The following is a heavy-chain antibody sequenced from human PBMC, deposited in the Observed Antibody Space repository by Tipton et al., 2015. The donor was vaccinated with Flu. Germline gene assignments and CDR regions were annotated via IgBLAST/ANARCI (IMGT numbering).Heavy chain of an antibody. CDR2: IRHDESDK. D-gene: IGHD6-19*01. Sequence: GSLRLSCAASGFTFSGYGMHWVRQAPGTGLEWVAFIRHDESDKYYADSVKGRFTISRDNSKNTLYLLISSLRPEDTAVYYCAKDGWDTSGWYPFDYWGQGTLVTVSA. V-gene: IGHV3-30*02. CDR1: GFTFSGYG. CDR3: AKDGWDTSGWYPFDY. J-gene: IGHJ4*02.